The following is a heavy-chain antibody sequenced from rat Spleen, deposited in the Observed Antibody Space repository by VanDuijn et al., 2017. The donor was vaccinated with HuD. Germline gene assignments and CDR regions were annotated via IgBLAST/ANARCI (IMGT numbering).Heavy chain of an antibody. CDR1: GFTFSDYN. CDR3: ARHLTGSWTY. D-gene: IGHD5-1*01. CDR2: ISYDGSST. Sequence: EVQLVESGGGLVQPGRSLKLSCSASGFTFSDYNMAWVRQAPKKGLEWVATISYDGSSTYYRDSVKGRFTISRDNAKSTLYLQMDSLRSEDTATYYCARHLTGSWTYWGQGTLVTVSS. J-gene: IGHJ3*01. V-gene: IGHV5-7*01.